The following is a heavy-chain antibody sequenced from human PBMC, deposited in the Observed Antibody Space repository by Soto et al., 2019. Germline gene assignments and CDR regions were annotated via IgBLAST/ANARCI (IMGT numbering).Heavy chain of an antibody. D-gene: IGHD3-3*01. J-gene: IGHJ4*02. CDR3: ARTDFWSGYSYYFDY. CDR1: GYTFTGYY. V-gene: IGHV1-18*04. Sequence: ASVKVSCKASGYTFTGYYMHWVRQAPGQGLEWMGWINPNSGNTNYAQKLQGRVTMTTDTSTSTAYMELRSLRSDDTAVYYCARTDFWSGYSYYFDYWGQGTLVTVSS. CDR2: INPNSGNT.